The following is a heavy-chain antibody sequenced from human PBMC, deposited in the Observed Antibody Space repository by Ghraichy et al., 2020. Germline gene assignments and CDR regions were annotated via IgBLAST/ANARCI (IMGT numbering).Heavy chain of an antibody. J-gene: IGHJ4*02. Sequence: SETLSLTCAVSGYSISSGYWWGWIRQPPGKGLEWVGYIYSSGGTYYNPSLKSRITMSVDTSKNQFSLNLRSVTAVDSGIYFGAKYNSSPDAHYFDSWGQGILVTVSS. V-gene: IGHV4-28*04. CDR1: GYSISSGYW. CDR2: IYSSGGT. CDR3: AKYNSSPDAHYFDS. D-gene: IGHD6-13*01.